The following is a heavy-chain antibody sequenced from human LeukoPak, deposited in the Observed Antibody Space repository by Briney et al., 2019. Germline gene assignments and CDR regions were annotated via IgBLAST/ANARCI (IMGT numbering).Heavy chain of an antibody. CDR2: IYYSGST. CDR3: AVVVGATRGTYYFDY. CDR1: GGSISSSSYY. D-gene: IGHD1-26*01. V-gene: IGHV4-39*01. J-gene: IGHJ4*02. Sequence: ETLSLTCTVSGGSISSSSYYWGWIRQPPGKGLEWIGSIYYSGSTYYNPSLKSRVTISVDTFKNQFSLKLSSVTAADTAVYYCAVVVGATRGTYYFDYWGQGTLVTVSS.